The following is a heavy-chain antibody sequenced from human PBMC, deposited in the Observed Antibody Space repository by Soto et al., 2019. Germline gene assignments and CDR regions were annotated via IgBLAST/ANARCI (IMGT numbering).Heavy chain of an antibody. D-gene: IGHD3-10*01. Sequence: QVQLVQSGAELKKPGASVKVSCKASGYTFSNYDMNWVRQATGQGPEWIGWANPNNGDTGYAQKFQGRVTLTTDISTTTAYMELTSLRSEDTAIYYCAKVSRKGSAIDFDYWGQGTLITVSS. CDR1: GYTFSNYD. J-gene: IGHJ4*02. CDR3: AKVSRKGSAIDFDY. CDR2: ANPNNGDT. V-gene: IGHV1-8*01.